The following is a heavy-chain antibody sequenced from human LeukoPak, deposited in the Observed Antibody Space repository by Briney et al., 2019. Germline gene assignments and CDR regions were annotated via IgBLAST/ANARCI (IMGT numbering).Heavy chain of an antibody. V-gene: IGHV3-21*01. CDR2: ISSSSGSI. Sequence: GGSLRLSCAASGFTFSSYEMNWVRQAPGKGLEWISSISSSSGSIYYADSVKGRFTISRDNAKNSLYLQMNSLRAEDTAVYYCARVDLFYYYMDVWGEGTTVTVSS. CDR3: ARVDLFYYYMDV. D-gene: IGHD2-2*03. CDR1: GFTFSSYE. J-gene: IGHJ6*03.